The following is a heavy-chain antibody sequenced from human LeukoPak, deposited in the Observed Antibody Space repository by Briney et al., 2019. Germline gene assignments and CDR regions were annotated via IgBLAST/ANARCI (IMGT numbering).Heavy chain of an antibody. CDR3: ARGYEPKVSVRGVIRSGIDP. D-gene: IGHD3-10*01. J-gene: IGHJ5*02. CDR2: INPSGGST. Sequence: ASVKVSCKASGYTFTSYYMHWVRQAPGQGLEWMGIINPSGGSTSYAQKFQGRVTMTRDTSTSTVYMELSSLRSEDTAVYYCARGYEPKVSVRGVIRSGIDPWGQGTLVTVSS. V-gene: IGHV1-46*01. CDR1: GYTFTSYY.